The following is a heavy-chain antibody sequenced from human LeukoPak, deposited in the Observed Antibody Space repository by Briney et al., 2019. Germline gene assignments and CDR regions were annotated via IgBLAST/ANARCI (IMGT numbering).Heavy chain of an antibody. CDR1: GFTFSSYA. Sequence: PGGSLRLSCAASGFTFSSYAMSWVRQAPGKGLEWVSAISGSGGSTYYADSVKGRFTISRDNSKNTPYLQMNSLRAEDTAVYYCAKAWFGELGFFDYWGQGTLVTVSS. J-gene: IGHJ4*02. V-gene: IGHV3-23*01. CDR2: ISGSGGST. D-gene: IGHD3-10*01. CDR3: AKAWFGELGFFDY.